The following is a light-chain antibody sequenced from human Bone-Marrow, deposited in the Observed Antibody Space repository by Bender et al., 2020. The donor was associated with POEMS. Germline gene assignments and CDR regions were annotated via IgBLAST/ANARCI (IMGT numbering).Light chain of an antibody. V-gene: IGLV3-1*01. CDR3: QSWGSNTAV. CDR2: QDT. Sequence: SYELTQPPSVSVSPGQTATNTCSGEKLGEEYACWYQQKPGQSPVVVIYQDTKRPSGIPERFSGSTSGNTASLTISGTQTMDEANYYCQSWGSNTAVFGGGTKLTVL. J-gene: IGLJ2*01. CDR1: KLGEEY.